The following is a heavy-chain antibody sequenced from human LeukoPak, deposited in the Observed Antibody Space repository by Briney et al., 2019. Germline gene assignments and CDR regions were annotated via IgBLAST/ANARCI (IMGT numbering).Heavy chain of an antibody. J-gene: IGHJ4*02. CDR1: GFTFSSYE. CDR3: ARSSSVLWWYLDY. CDR2: IRSSGSTI. V-gene: IGHV3-48*03. D-gene: IGHD2-21*01. Sequence: GGSLRLSCAASGFTFSSYEMNWVRQAPGKGLEWVSYIRSSGSTIYYADSVKGRFTISRDNAKNSLYLQMNSLRAEDTAVYYCARSSSVLWWYLDYWGQGTLVTVSS.